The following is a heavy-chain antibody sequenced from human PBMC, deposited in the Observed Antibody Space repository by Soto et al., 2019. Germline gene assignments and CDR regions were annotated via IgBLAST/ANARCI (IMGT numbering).Heavy chain of an antibody. CDR1: GGSISSYY. Sequence: ETLSLTCTVSGGSISSYYWSWIRQPAGKGLEWIGRIYTSGSTNYNPSLKSRVTMSVDTSKNQFSLKLSSVTAADTAVYYCAREGASLLWFGELYYYYGMDVWGQGTTVTVSS. CDR3: AREGASLLWFGELYYYYGMDV. J-gene: IGHJ6*02. CDR2: IYTSGST. V-gene: IGHV4-4*07. D-gene: IGHD3-10*01.